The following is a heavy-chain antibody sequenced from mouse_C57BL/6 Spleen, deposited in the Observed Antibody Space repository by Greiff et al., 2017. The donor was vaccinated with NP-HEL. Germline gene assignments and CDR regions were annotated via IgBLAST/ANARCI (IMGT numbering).Heavy chain of an antibody. CDR1: GYTFPSYW. J-gene: IGHJ2*01. CDR3: ASAPGTRASYYFDY. D-gene: IGHD4-1*01. CDR2: IYPGSGST. V-gene: IGHV1-55*01. Sequence: QVQLKQPGAELVKPGASVKMSCKASGYTFPSYWITWVKQRPGQGLEWIGDIYPGSGSTHYTDKFKGKATLTVDHSSSTAYMQLSSLTSEYSSVYYCASAPGTRASYYFDYWGQGTTLTVSS.